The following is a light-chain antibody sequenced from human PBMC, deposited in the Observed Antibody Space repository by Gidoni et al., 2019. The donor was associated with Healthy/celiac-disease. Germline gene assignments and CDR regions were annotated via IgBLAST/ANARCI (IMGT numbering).Light chain of an antibody. CDR1: KLGEKY. J-gene: IGLJ2*01. Sequence: SYELTQPPSVSVPPGQTASITCSGDKLGEKYACWYQQKPGQSPGLVIYQDSKRPSGIPERFSGSNSGNTATLTISGTQAMDEADYYCQAWDSSTVVFGGGTKLTVL. CDR3: QAWDSSTVV. V-gene: IGLV3-1*01. CDR2: QDS.